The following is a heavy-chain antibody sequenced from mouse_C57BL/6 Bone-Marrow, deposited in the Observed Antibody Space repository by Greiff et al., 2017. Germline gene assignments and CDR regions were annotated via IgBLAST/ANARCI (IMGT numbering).Heavy chain of an antibody. CDR1: GYTFTSYW. CDR3: ASKGYYGSSVDD. D-gene: IGHD1-1*01. CDR2: IDPSDSYT. V-gene: IGHV1-59*01. J-gene: IGHJ2*01. Sequence: QVQLQQPGAELVRPGTSVKLSCKASGYTFTSYWMHWVKQRPGQGLEWIGVIDPSDSYTNYNQKFKGKATLTVDTSSSTAYMQLSSLTAEDSAVYYCASKGYYGSSVDDWGQGTTLTVSS.